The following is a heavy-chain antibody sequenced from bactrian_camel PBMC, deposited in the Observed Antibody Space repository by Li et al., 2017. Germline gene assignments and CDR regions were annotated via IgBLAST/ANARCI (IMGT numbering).Heavy chain of an antibody. CDR1: GYTSSTKC. V-gene: IGHV3S54*01. CDR2: LYTGSPGT. D-gene: IGHD3*01. CDR3: AAVASASMPYECLSGSYHY. Sequence: HVQLVESGGGSVQAGGSLRLSCAASGYTSSTKCMGWFRQAPGKEREVVAALYTGSPGTYYSDSVKGRFTISHDSAENTLYQQMNSLTPGDTAMYYCAAVASASMPYECLSGSYHYWGQGTQVTVS. J-gene: IGHJ4*01.